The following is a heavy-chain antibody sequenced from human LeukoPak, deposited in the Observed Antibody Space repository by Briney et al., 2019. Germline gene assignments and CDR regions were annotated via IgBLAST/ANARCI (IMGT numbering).Heavy chain of an antibody. CDR3: ARGNCSSTSCQDAFDI. CDR2: IIPILGTA. CDR1: GGTFSSYA. D-gene: IGHD2-2*01. J-gene: IGHJ3*02. Sequence: ASVKVSCKASGGTFSSYAISWVRQAPGQGLEWRGGIIPILGTANYAQKFQGRVTITTDESTSTAYMELSSLRSEDTAVYYCARGNCSSTSCQDAFDIWGQGTMVTVSS. V-gene: IGHV1-69*05.